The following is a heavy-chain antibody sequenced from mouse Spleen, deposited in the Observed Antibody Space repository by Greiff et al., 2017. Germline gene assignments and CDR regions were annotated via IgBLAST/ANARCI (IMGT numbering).Heavy chain of an antibody. D-gene: IGHD1-1*01. CDR2: IDPSDSYT. CDR1: GYTFTSYW. CDR3: AILITTVVDYFDY. J-gene: IGHJ2*01. V-gene: IGHV1-59*01. Sequence: QVQLQQPGAELVRPGTSVKLSCKASGYTFTSYWMHWVKQRPGQGLEWIGVIDPSDSYTNYNQKFKGKATLTVDTSSSTAYMQLSSLTSEDSAVYYCAILITTVVDYFDYWGQGTTLTVSS.